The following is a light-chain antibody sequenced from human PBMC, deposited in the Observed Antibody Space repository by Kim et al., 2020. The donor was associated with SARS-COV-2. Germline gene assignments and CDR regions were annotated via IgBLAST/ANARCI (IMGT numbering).Light chain of an antibody. CDR1: QRINTW. V-gene: IGKV1-5*03. Sequence: DIQMTQSPSTLSASVGDRVTITCRASQRINTWLAWFQQKPGKAPKGLIYKASTLESGVPSRFSGTGSGTEFTLTISSLQPDDFATYYCQQYNAYPLTFGGGTKLEIK. CDR2: KAS. CDR3: QQYNAYPLT. J-gene: IGKJ4*01.